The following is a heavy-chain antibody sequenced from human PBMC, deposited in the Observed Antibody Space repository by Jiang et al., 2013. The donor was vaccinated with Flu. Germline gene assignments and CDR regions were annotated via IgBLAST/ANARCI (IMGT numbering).Heavy chain of an antibody. CDR3: ATPSVEYDYVWGSYRRSGLDY. J-gene: IGHJ4*02. D-gene: IGHD3-16*02. V-gene: IGHV1-24*01. CDR2: FDPEDGET. Sequence: GAEVKKPGASVKVSCKVSGYTLTELSMHWVRQAPGKGLEWMGGFDPEDGETIYAQKFQGRVTMTEDTSTDTAYMELSSLRSEDTAVYYCATPSVEYDYVWGSYRRSGLDYWGQGTLVTVSS. CDR1: GYTLTELS.